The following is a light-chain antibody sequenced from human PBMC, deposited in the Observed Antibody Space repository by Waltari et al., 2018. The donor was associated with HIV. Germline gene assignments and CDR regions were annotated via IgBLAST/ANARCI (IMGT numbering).Light chain of an antibody. Sequence: QSALTQPRSVSASPGQSVTISCTGTNSDVGGYDYVSWYQHHPGKAPKLLLYDVSKPPSRVPARFSASKSGNTASLTISGLQAEDEADYYCWSYAGSYPSVFGTGTQVTVL. J-gene: IGLJ1*01. CDR2: DVS. V-gene: IGLV2-11*01. CDR3: WSYAGSYPSV. CDR1: NSDVGGYDY.